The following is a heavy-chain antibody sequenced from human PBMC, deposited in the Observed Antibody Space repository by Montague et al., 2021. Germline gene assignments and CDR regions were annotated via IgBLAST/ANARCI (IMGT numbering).Heavy chain of an antibody. J-gene: IGHJ4*02. Sequence: SETLSLTCGVYGGSLSEYYWTWIRQSPEKGLEWIGEVRHIGSTNYNPSLKSRVTMSVDESKNQFSLKLRSVTAADTAVYYCASDRGPFDYWGQGTVVTVS. CDR2: VRHIGST. D-gene: IGHD3-10*01. CDR1: GGSLSEYY. V-gene: IGHV4-34*01. CDR3: ASDRGPFDY.